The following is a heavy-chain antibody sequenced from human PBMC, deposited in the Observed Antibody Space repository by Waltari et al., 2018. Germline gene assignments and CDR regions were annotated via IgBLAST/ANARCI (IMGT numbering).Heavy chain of an antibody. CDR3: AKLPRRIVVVVAATDDY. CDR1: GGSISSSSYY. D-gene: IGHD2-15*01. V-gene: IGHV4-39*01. J-gene: IGHJ4*02. CDR2: IYYSGST. Sequence: QLQLQESGPGLVKPSETLSLTCTVSGGSISSSSYYWGWIRQPPGKGLEWIGSIYYSGSTYCNPTFKSLVTISVDTSKNQFSLKLGSVTAADTAVYYCAKLPRRIVVVVAATDDYWGQGTLVTVSS.